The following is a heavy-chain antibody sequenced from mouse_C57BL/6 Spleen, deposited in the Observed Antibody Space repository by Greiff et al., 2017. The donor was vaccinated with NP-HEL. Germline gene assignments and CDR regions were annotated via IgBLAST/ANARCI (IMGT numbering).Heavy chain of an antibody. D-gene: IGHD3-3*01. Sequence: VQLQQSGPELVKPGASVKISCKASGYAFSSSWMNWVKQRPGKGLEWIGRIYPGDGDTNYNEKFKGKATLTADKSSSTAYMQLSSLTSEDSAVYFCARAPREWFAYWGQGTLVTVSA. CDR1: GYAFSSSW. CDR3: ARAPREWFAY. V-gene: IGHV1-82*01. CDR2: IYPGDGDT. J-gene: IGHJ3*01.